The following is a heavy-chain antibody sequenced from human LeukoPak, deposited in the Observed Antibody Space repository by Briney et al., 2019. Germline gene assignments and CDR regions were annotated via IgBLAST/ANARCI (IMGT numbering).Heavy chain of an antibody. D-gene: IGHD3-10*01. CDR3: AKLPGPLWFGELSY. CDR2: ISGSGGST. Sequence: GGSLRLSCAASGFTFSSYGVSWVRQAPGKGLEWVSAISGSGGSTYYADSVKGRFTISRDNSKNTLYLQMNSLRAEDTAVYYCAKLPGPLWFGELSYWGQGTLVTVSS. J-gene: IGHJ4*02. V-gene: IGHV3-23*01. CDR1: GFTFSSYG.